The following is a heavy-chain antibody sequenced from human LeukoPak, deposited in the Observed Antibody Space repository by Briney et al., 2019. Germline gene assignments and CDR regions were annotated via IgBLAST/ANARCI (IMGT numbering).Heavy chain of an antibody. D-gene: IGHD2-15*01. Sequence: PSETLSLTCTVSGGSVSIGSYYWSWIRQPAEKGLEWVGRIYVSGSTDYNPSLKSRVTISVDTSKNQFSLKLSSVTAADTAVYYCARETSGGTFDNWGQGTLVTVSS. J-gene: IGHJ4*02. V-gene: IGHV4-61*10. CDR1: GGSVSIGSYY. CDR3: ARETSGGTFDN. CDR2: IYVSGST.